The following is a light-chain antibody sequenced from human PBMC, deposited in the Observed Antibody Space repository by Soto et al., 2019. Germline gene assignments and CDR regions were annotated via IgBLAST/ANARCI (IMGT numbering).Light chain of an antibody. J-gene: IGKJ3*01. CDR3: QQYGSAPFT. V-gene: IGKV3-20*01. CDR2: GVS. CDR1: QSVSSSY. Sequence: EIVLTQSPGTLSLSPGERATLSCRTSQSVSSSYLAWYQQKPGQAPRLLIYGVSSRATGIPDRFSGSGSGTDFNLTISRLEPEDFALYYCQQYGSAPFTFGPGTKVESK.